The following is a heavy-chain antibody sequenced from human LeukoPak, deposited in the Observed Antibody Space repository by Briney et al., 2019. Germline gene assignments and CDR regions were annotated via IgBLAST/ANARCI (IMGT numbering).Heavy chain of an antibody. D-gene: IGHD3-9*01. CDR1: GFTFSSYA. Sequence: GGSLRLSCAASGFTFSSYAMSWVRQAPGKGLEWVSVIYSGGSTYYADSVKGRFTISRDNSKNTLYLQMNSLRAEDTAVYYCARSWFYWYYFGYWGQGTLVTVSS. V-gene: IGHV3-66*01. J-gene: IGHJ4*02. CDR3: ARSWFYWYYFGY. CDR2: IYSGGST.